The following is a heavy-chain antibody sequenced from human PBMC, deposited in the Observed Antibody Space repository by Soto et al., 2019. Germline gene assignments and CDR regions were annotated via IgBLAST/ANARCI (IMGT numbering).Heavy chain of an antibody. CDR3: ARDASPFAAGTSYWFDP. V-gene: IGHV1-18*01. CDR1: GYTFTSYG. D-gene: IGHD6-13*01. CDR2: ISAYNGNT. Sequence: ASVKVSCKASGYTFTSYGISWVRQAPGQGLEWMGWISAYNGNTNYAQKLQGRVTMTTDTSTSTAYMELRSLRSDDTAVYYRARDASPFAAGTSYWFDPWGQGTLVTVSS. J-gene: IGHJ5*02.